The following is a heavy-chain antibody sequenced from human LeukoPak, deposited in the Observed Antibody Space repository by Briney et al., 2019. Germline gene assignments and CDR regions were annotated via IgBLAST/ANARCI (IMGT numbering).Heavy chain of an antibody. CDR3: ARGRIYHPTERDYYYMDV. V-gene: IGHV4-61*02. CDR2: IYTSGST. D-gene: IGHD3-16*02. Sequence: PSETLSLTCTVSGGSISSGSYYWSWIRQPAGKGLEWIGRIYTSGSTNYNPSLKSRVTISVDTSKNQFSLKLSSVTAADTAAYYCARGRIYHPTERDYYYMDVWGKGTTVTISS. CDR1: GGSISSGSYY. J-gene: IGHJ6*03.